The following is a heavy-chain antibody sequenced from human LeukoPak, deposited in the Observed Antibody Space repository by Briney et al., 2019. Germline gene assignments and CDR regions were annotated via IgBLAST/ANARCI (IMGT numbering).Heavy chain of an antibody. CDR1: GGTFSSYA. CDR2: IIPIFGTA. Sequence: ASVKVSCKASGGTFSSYANSWVRQAPGQGLEWMGRIIPIFGTANYAQKFQGRVTITTDESTSTAYMELSSLRSEDTAVYYCAACVVVVAESWFDPWGQGTLVTVSS. V-gene: IGHV1-69*05. J-gene: IGHJ5*02. D-gene: IGHD2-15*01. CDR3: AACVVVVAESWFDP.